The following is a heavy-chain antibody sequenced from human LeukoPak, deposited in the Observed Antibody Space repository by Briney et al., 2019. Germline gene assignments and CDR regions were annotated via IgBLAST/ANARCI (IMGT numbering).Heavy chain of an antibody. V-gene: IGHV3-33*01. D-gene: IGHD2-8*01. CDR2: IWYDGSNK. CDR1: GFTFSSYG. CDR3: ARGGKSRYCTNGVCYFSYFDY. Sequence: GRSLRLSCAASGFTFSSYGMHWVRQAPGKGLEWVAVIWYDGSNKYYADSVKGRFTISRDNSKNTLYLQMNSLRAEDTAVYYCARGGKSRYCTNGVCYFSYFDYWGQGTLVTVSS. J-gene: IGHJ4*02.